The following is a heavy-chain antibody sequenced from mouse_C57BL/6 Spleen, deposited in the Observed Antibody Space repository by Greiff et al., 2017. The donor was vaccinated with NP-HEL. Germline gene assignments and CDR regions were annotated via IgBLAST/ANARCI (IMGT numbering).Heavy chain of an antibody. Sequence: VKLQQPGTELVKPGASVKLSCKASGYTFTSYWMHWVKQRPGQGLEWIGNINPSNGGTNYNEKFKSKATLTVDKSSSTAYMQLSSLTSEDSAVYYCARWGDYSNYFYWYFDVWGTGTTVTVSS. D-gene: IGHD2-5*01. CDR2: INPSNGGT. V-gene: IGHV1-53*01. CDR3: ARWGDYSNYFYWYFDV. CDR1: GYTFTSYW. J-gene: IGHJ1*03.